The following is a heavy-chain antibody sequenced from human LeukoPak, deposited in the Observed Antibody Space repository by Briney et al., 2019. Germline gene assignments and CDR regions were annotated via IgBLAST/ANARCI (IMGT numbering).Heavy chain of an antibody. J-gene: IGHJ6*03. CDR2: TYTSGST. V-gene: IGHV4-4*09. CDR1: GGSVSSCY. Sequence: PSETLSLTCTVSGGSVSSCYWSWIRQPPGKGLEWVGYTYTSGSTYYNPSLKSRVTISVDTSKNQFSLRLSSVTAADTALYYCAKTDHYYYFMDVWGKGTTVTVSS. D-gene: IGHD2-21*02. CDR3: AKTDHYYYFMDV.